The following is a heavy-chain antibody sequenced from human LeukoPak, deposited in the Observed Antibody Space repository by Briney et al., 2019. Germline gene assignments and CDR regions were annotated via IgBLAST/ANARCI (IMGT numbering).Heavy chain of an antibody. V-gene: IGHV4-34*01. CDR2: INHSGSI. Sequence: SETLSLTCAVYGGSFSGYCWSWIRQPPGKGLEWIGEINHSGSINYNPSLKSRVTISVDTSKNQFSLNLSSVTAADTALYYCARQDENDYWFDPWGQGTLLTVSS. CDR3: ARQDENDYWFDP. D-gene: IGHD2-21*02. J-gene: IGHJ5*02. CDR1: GGSFSGYC.